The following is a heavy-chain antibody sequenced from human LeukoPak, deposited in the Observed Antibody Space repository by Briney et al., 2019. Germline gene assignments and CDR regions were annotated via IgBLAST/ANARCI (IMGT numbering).Heavy chain of an antibody. CDR1: GGTFSSYA. CDR3: ARAQGMTTVHYFDY. V-gene: IGHV1-69*05. J-gene: IGHJ4*02. D-gene: IGHD4-11*01. CDR2: IIPIFGTA. Sequence: ASVKVSCKASGGTFSSYAISWVRQAPGQGLEWMGGIIPIFGTANYAQKFQGRVTITTDESTGTAYVELSSLRSEDTAVYYCARAQGMTTVHYFDYWGQGTLVTVSS.